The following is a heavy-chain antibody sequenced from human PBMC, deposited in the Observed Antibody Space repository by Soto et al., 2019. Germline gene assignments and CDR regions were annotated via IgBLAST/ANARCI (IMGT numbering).Heavy chain of an antibody. Sequence: GGSLRLSCAASGFTFSSYAMHWVRQAPGKGLEWVAVISYDGSNKYYADSVKGRFTISRDNSKNTLYLQMNSLRAEDTAVYYCARDASGWYGMDVWGQGTTVTVSS. CDR1: GFTFSSYA. D-gene: IGHD6-19*01. CDR2: ISYDGSNK. V-gene: IGHV3-30-3*01. CDR3: ARDASGWYGMDV. J-gene: IGHJ6*02.